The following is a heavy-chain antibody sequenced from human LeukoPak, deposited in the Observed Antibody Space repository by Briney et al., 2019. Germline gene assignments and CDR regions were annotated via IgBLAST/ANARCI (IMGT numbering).Heavy chain of an antibody. V-gene: IGHV3-30*04. CDR2: ISYDGSNK. CDR3: ARDTAMVPDY. CDR1: GFTFSSYA. D-gene: IGHD5-18*01. J-gene: IGHJ4*02. Sequence: GGSLRLSCAASGFTFSSYAMHGVRQAPGKGLEWVAVISYDGSNKYYADSVKGRFTISRDNSKNTLYLQMNSLRAEDTAVYYCARDTAMVPDYWGQGTLVTVSS.